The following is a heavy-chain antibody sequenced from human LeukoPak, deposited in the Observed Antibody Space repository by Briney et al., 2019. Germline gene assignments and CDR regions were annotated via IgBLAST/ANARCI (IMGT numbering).Heavy chain of an antibody. V-gene: IGHV3-30-3*01. D-gene: IGHD3-16*01. J-gene: IGHJ5*02. Sequence: GGSLRLSCAASGFTFSSYTIHWVRQPPGKGLEWVAVISFDGSNRYYADSVKGRFTISRDNSKNTLYLQMNSLRAEDTAVYYCAREELGSSLGFDPWGQGTLVTVSS. CDR3: AREELGSSLGFDP. CDR1: GFTFSSYT. CDR2: ISFDGSNR.